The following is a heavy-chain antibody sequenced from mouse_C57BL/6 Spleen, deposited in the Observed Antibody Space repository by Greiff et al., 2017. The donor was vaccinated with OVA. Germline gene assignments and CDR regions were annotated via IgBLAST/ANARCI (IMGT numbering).Heavy chain of an antibody. CDR3: ATYYSNYFAY. Sequence: VQLQQSGPELVKPGASVKISCKASGYTFTDYYMNWVKQSHGKSLEWIGDINPNNGGTSYNQKFKGKATLTVDKSSSTAYMELRSLTSEDSAVYYCATYYSNYFAYWGQGTLVTVSA. CDR2: INPNNGGT. CDR1: GYTFTDYY. D-gene: IGHD2-5*01. V-gene: IGHV1-26*01. J-gene: IGHJ3*01.